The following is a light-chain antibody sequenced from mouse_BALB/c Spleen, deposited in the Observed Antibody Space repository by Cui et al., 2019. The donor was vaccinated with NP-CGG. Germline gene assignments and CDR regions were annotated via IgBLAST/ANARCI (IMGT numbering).Light chain of an antibody. V-gene: IGLV1*01. Sequence: QAMLTPEPSLSTSPGETVTLTCRSSTGAVTTNNYANWVQEKPDHLFTGLIGGTNNRVPGVPARFSGSLIGDKAALTITGAQTEDEAIYFCALWYSNHWVFGGGTKLTVL. J-gene: IGLJ1*01. CDR3: ALWYSNHWV. CDR2: GTN. CDR1: TGAVTTNNY.